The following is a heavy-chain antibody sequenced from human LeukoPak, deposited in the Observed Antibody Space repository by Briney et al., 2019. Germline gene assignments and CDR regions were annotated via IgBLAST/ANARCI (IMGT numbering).Heavy chain of an antibody. CDR1: GFTFTTYW. Sequence: GGSLRLSCAASGFTFTTYWMHWVRQAPGKGLEWVANIKEDGSEKYYVDSVKGRFTISRDNAKNSLYLQMNSLRAEDTAVYYCARVGRIEHGYDDLLGYYFDSWGQGTLVTVSS. D-gene: IGHD5-12*01. J-gene: IGHJ4*02. CDR2: IKEDGSEK. CDR3: ARVGRIEHGYDDLLGYYFDS. V-gene: IGHV3-7*01.